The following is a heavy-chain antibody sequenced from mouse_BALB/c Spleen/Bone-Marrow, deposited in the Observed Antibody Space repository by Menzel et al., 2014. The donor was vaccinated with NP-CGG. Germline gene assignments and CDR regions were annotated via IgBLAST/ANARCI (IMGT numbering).Heavy chain of an antibody. CDR3: ARRVITTGPGFAY. Sequence: EVKLQESGPELMKPGASVKISCKASGYSFTSYYIHWVKQNHGKSLEWIGYIDPFNGVTIYNQKFKGKATLTADKSSSTAYMHLSSLTSEDSAVYYCARRVITTGPGFAYWGQGTRVTVSA. CDR2: IDPFNGVT. CDR1: GYSFTSYY. V-gene: IGHV1-28*01. J-gene: IGHJ3*01. D-gene: IGHD2-4*01.